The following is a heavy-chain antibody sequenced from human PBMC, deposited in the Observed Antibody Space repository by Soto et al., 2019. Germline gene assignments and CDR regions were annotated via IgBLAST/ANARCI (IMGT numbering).Heavy chain of an antibody. Sequence: LSLTCAVSGGSINSRNWWTWVRQPPGKSLEWIGEIDHSGSTKYNPSLKSRVTISIDTSKNQFSLKLSSVTAADTAVYFCAREGGESSDGLYYFDSWGQGSLVTVS. CDR1: GGSINSRNW. CDR2: IDHSGST. D-gene: IGHD3-16*01. J-gene: IGHJ4*02. V-gene: IGHV4-4*01. CDR3: AREGGESSDGLYYFDS.